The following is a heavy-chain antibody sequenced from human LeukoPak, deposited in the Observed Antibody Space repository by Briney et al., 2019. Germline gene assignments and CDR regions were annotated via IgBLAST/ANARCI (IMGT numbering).Heavy chain of an antibody. CDR3: ARTSSSGLVGGYYFDY. CDR1: GGSFSGYY. Sequence: ASETLSLTCAVYGGSFSGYYWSWIRQPPGKGLEWIGEINHSGSTYYNPSLKSRVTISVDTSKNQFSLKLSSVTAADTAVYYCARTSSSGLVGGYYFDYWGQGTLVTVSS. J-gene: IGHJ4*02. D-gene: IGHD6-19*01. CDR2: INHSGST. V-gene: IGHV4-34*01.